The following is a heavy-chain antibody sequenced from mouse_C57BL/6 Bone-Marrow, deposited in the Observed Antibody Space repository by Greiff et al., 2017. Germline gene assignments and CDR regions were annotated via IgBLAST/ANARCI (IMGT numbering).Heavy chain of an antibody. D-gene: IGHD3-2*02. CDR1: GYAFSSSW. Sequence: VMLQQSGPELVKPGASVKISCKASGYAFSSSWMNWVKQRPGKGLEWIGRIYPGDGDTNYNGKFKGKATLTADKSSSTAYMQLSSLTSEDSAVYFCARGGSSGPFAYWGQGTLVTVSA. J-gene: IGHJ3*01. V-gene: IGHV1-82*01. CDR3: ARGGSSGPFAY. CDR2: IYPGDGDT.